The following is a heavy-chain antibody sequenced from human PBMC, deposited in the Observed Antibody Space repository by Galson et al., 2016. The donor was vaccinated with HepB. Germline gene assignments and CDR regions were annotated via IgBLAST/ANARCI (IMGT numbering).Heavy chain of an antibody. D-gene: IGHD3-10*01. CDR2: LYSSENT. Sequence: SETLSLTCTVSGGSVSSGGYFWSWIRQPPGKGLEWIGYLYSSENTNYNPSLRSRVTISGDTSRNQFSLKLTSVTAADTAVYYCARDQHGSFFAYWGQGTLVTVSS. CDR1: GGSVSSGGYF. V-gene: IGHV4-61*08. CDR3: ARDQHGSFFAY. J-gene: IGHJ4*02.